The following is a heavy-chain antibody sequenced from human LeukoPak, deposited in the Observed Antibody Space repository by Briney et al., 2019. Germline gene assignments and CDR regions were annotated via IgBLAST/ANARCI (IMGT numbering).Heavy chain of an antibody. CDR1: GFTFSSYG. Sequence: PGGSLRLSCAASGFTFSSYGMHWVRQAPGKGLEWVAVIWYDGSNKYYADSVKGRFTISRDNSKNTLYLQMNSLRAEGTAVYYCARGSGPYYYYMDVWGKGTTVTVSS. D-gene: IGHD3-10*01. J-gene: IGHJ6*03. V-gene: IGHV3-33*01. CDR2: IWYDGSNK. CDR3: ARGSGPYYYYMDV.